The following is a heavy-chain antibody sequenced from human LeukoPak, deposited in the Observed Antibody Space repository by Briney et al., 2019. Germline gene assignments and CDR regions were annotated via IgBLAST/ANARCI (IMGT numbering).Heavy chain of an antibody. CDR3: ARGRRDGYNYRLGYFDY. J-gene: IGHJ4*02. D-gene: IGHD5-12*01. CDR2: VYHSVNI. V-gene: IGHV4-30-2*01. Sequence: SETLSLTCAVSGGSISSGIYSWNWVRPPPGKGLEWIGFVYHSVNIHYNPSHESRLPISVDRPKNRFSLKLSSVTAADTAVYYCARGRRDGYNYRLGYFDYWGQGTLVTVSS. CDR1: GGSISSGIYS.